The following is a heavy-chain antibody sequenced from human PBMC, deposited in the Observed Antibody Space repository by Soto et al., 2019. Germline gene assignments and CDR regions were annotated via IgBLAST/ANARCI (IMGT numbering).Heavy chain of an antibody. CDR3: AREGASGVGIDV. V-gene: IGHV4-4*07. CDR2: IYTSGTT. CDR1: GGSIRSYY. Sequence: QVQLQESGPGLAKPSETLSLTCNVSGGSIRSYYLSWIRQPAGKALVWLWRIYTSGTTNYNPSLKSRATMLIDTFKNQFALILSSVTAAYTAVYYCAREGASGVGIDVWGQVTTVTVSS. J-gene: IGHJ6*02. D-gene: IGHD1-26*01.